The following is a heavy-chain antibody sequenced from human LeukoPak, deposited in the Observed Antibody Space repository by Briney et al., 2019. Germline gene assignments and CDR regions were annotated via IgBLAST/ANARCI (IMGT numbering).Heavy chain of an antibody. Sequence: PSESLSLTCTVSGGSISTRNYYWGWIRQPPGKGLEWIGGIYYSGSPYYNPSLKSRVTISVDTSKNQFSLKLRSMTAADTAVYYCTRHLDYYGSGSYEYWGQGTLVTVSS. CDR2: IYYSGSP. D-gene: IGHD3-10*01. J-gene: IGHJ4*02. CDR3: TRHLDYYGSGSYEY. CDR1: GGSISTRNYY. V-gene: IGHV4-39*01.